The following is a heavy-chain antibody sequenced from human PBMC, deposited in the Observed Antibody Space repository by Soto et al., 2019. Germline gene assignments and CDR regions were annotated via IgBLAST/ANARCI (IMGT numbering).Heavy chain of an antibody. CDR2: IIPIFGTA. V-gene: IGHV1-69*13. CDR1: GGTFSSYA. Sequence: SVKVSCKASGGTFSSYAISWVRQAPGQGLEWMGGIIPIFGTANYAQKFQGRVTITADESTSTAYMELSSLRSEDTAVYYCARDSRVATINPTEYNWFDPWGQGTLVTVSS. D-gene: IGHD5-12*01. J-gene: IGHJ5*02. CDR3: ARDSRVATINPTEYNWFDP.